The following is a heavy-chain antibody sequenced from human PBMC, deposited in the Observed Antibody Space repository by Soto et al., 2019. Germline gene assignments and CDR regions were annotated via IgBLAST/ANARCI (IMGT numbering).Heavy chain of an antibody. D-gene: IGHD4-17*01. V-gene: IGHV1-2*02. Sequence: QVQLVQSGAEVKKPGASVKVSCKASGYTFTGYYMHWVRQAPGQGLEWMGWINPNSGGTNYAQKFQGRVTMTRDTSISTAYMELGRLRSDDTAVYYCAREGGTTVTTIGWFDPWGQGTLVTVSS. CDR2: INPNSGGT. CDR1: GYTFTGYY. J-gene: IGHJ5*02. CDR3: AREGGTTVTTIGWFDP.